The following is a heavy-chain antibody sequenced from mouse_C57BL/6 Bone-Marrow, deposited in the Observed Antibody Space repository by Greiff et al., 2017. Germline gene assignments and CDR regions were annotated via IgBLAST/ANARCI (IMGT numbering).Heavy chain of an antibody. V-gene: IGHV2-2*01. J-gene: IGHJ3*01. D-gene: IGHD2-4*01. CDR1: GFSLTSYG. Sequence: VQLQQSGPGLVQPSQSLSITCTVSGFSLTSYGVHWVRQSPGKGLEWLGVLWSGGSTDYNAAFISRLSISKDNSKSQVFFKMNSLQADDTAIYYCARGGLRRFAYWGQGTLVTVSA. CDR3: ARGGLRRFAY. CDR2: LWSGGST.